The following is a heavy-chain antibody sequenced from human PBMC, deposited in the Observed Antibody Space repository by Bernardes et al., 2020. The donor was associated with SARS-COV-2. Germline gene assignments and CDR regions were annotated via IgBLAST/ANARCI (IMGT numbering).Heavy chain of an antibody. V-gene: IGHV3-74*01. D-gene: IGHD6-19*01. Sequence: GGSLRLSCAASGFTFSSYWMHWVRQAPGKGLVWVSRINSDGSTTTYADSVKGRFTISRDNAKNTLYLQMNSLRAEDTAVYYCARTLGAQYSSGWYSYYHGMDVWGQGTLVTVSS. CDR3: ARTLGAQYSSGWYSYYHGMDV. CDR2: INSDGSTT. J-gene: IGHJ6*02. CDR1: GFTFSSYW.